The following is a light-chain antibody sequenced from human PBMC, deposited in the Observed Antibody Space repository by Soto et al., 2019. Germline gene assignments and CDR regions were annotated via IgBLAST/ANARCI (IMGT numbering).Light chain of an antibody. J-gene: IGKJ1*01. CDR3: QQYNSYSWT. V-gene: IGKV1-5*01. Sequence: DIQMTQSPSILSASVGDRVTISCRASQSISSWLAWYQQKPGKAPNLLIFDASTLETGVPSRFSGSEAETEFTLTISGLQPDDFATYYCQQYNSYSWTFGQGTKVEIK. CDR2: DAS. CDR1: QSISSW.